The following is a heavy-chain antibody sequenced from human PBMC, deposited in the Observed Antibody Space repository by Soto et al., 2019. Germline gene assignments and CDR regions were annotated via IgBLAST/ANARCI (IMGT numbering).Heavy chain of an antibody. CDR1: GFTFSSYA. J-gene: IGHJ6*02. Sequence: VQLVESGGGVVQPGRSLRLSCAAAGFTFSSYAMHWVRQAPGKGLEWVAVISYDGSNKYYADSVKGRFTISRDNSKNTLYLQMNSLRAEDTAVYYCARDLSGYSSSWYRGSGMDVWGQGTTVTVSS. V-gene: IGHV3-30-3*01. CDR3: ARDLSGYSSSWYRGSGMDV. D-gene: IGHD6-13*01. CDR2: ISYDGSNK.